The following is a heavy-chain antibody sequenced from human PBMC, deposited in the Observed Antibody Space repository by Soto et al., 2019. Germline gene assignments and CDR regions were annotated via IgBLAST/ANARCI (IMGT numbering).Heavy chain of an antibody. CDR1: GFSFADAW. J-gene: IGHJ6*02. Sequence: EVQLVESGGGLVKPGGSLRVSCEASGFSFADAWMNWVRQAPGKGLEWVGRIKRKVDGGKTDYAAPVKGRFTISRDDSKDILYLQMNILKIEDTGIYHCTPAMDVWGQGTTVMVSS. CDR3: TPAMDV. CDR2: IKRKVDGGKT. V-gene: IGHV3-15*05.